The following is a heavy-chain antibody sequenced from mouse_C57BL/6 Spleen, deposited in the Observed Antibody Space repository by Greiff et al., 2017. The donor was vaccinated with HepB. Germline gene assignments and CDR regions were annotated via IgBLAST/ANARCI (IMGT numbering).Heavy chain of an antibody. CDR2: ISSGSSTI. V-gene: IGHV5-17*01. CDR3: ARRIYYDYDASYAMDY. CDR1: GFTFSDYG. D-gene: IGHD2-4*01. J-gene: IGHJ4*01. Sequence: EVQLVESGGGLVKPGGSLKLSCAASGFTFSDYGMHWVRQAPEKGLEWVAYISSGSSTIYYADTVKGRFTISRDNAKNTLFLQMTSLRSEDTAMYYCARRIYYDYDASYAMDYWGQGTSVTVSS.